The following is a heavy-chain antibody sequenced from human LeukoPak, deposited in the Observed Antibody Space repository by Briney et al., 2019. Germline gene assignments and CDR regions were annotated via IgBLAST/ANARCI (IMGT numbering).Heavy chain of an antibody. CDR2: IRSKAYGGTT. J-gene: IGHJ4*02. D-gene: IGHD3-16*02. Sequence: GGSLRLSCTASGFTFGDYAMSWLREAPGKGREWVGFIRSKAYGGTTEYAASVKGRFTISRDDSKSIAYLQMNSLKTEDTAVYYCTRDGTDYVWGSYRPLGDYWGQGALVTVSS. CDR3: TRDGTDYVWGSYRPLGDY. V-gene: IGHV3-49*03. CDR1: GFTFGDYA.